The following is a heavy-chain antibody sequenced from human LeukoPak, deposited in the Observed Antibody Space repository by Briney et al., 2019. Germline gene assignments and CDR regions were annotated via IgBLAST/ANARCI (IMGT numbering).Heavy chain of an antibody. D-gene: IGHD1-26*01. Sequence: GGSLRLSCAASGFTFSSYGMNWVRQAPGKGLEWVSYLSSGNTMYYADSVKGRFTISRDNAKKSLFLQMISLRDEDTAVYYCARYEVGAFDIWGEGTMVTVSS. CDR1: GFTFSSYG. J-gene: IGHJ3*02. V-gene: IGHV3-48*02. CDR2: LSSGNTM. CDR3: ARYEVGAFDI.